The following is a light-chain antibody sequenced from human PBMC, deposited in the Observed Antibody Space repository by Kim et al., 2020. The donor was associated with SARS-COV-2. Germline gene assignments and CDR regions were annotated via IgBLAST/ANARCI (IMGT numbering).Light chain of an antibody. CDR1: NIGSKS. J-gene: IGLJ3*02. V-gene: IGLV3-21*04. Sequence: SYELTQPPSVSVAPGKTARITCGGNNIGSKSVHWYQQKPGQAPVLVIYYDSDRPSGIPERFSGFNSGNTATLTISRVEAGDEADYYCQVWDRSSDHRVFG. CDR3: QVWDRSSDHRV. CDR2: YDS.